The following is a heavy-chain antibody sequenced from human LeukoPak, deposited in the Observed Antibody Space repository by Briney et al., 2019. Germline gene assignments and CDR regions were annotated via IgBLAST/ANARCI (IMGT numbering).Heavy chain of an antibody. Sequence: ASVKVSCKASGYTFTSYYMHWVRQAPGQGLEWMGIINPSGGSTSYAQKFQGRVTMTRDTSTSTVYMELSSLRSEDTAVYYCARDLPHYDSSGYYANHRFDYWGQGTLVTVSS. V-gene: IGHV1-46*01. CDR2: INPSGGST. J-gene: IGHJ4*02. CDR1: GYTFTSYY. D-gene: IGHD3-22*01. CDR3: ARDLPHYDSSGYYANHRFDY.